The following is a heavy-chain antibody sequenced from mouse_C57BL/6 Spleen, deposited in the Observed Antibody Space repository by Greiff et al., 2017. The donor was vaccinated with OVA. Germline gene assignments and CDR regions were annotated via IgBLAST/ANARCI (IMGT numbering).Heavy chain of an antibody. CDR1: GFTFSSYA. D-gene: IGHD1-1*01. CDR2: ISDGGSYT. Sequence: EVKLMESGGGLVKPGGSLKLSCAASGFTFSSYAMSWVRQTPEKRLEWVATISDGGSYTYYPDNVKGRFTISRDNAKNNLYLQMSHLKSEDTAMDYGARDYYGSSYGAMDYWGQGTSGTVSS. CDR3: ARDYYGSSYGAMDY. J-gene: IGHJ4*01. V-gene: IGHV5-4*01.